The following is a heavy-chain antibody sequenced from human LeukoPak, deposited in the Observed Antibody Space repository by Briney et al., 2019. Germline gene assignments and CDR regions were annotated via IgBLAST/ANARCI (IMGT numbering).Heavy chain of an antibody. CDR1: GFTFSTYG. Sequence: PGGSLRLSCAASGFTFSTYGMHWVRQAPGKGLEWVAVIRFDGSNKYHADSVKGRFTISRDNSKNTLYLQMNSLRAEDTAVYYCARVNGQIVSADYWGQGTLVTVSS. J-gene: IGHJ4*02. V-gene: IGHV3-33*01. D-gene: IGHD6-6*01. CDR2: IRFDGSNK. CDR3: ARVNGQIVSADY.